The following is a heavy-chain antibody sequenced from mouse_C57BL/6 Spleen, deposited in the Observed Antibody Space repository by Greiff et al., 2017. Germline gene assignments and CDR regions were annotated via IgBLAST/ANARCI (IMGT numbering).Heavy chain of an antibody. V-gene: IGHV1-61*01. J-gene: IGHJ2*01. D-gene: IGHD2-4*01. CDR2: IYPADSET. CDR3: ARDYDDGYYVGY. Sequence: QVQLQQPGAELVRPGSSVKLSCKASGYTFTSYWMDWVKQRPGQGLEWIGNIYPADSETHYNQKFKDKATLTVDKSSSTAYIQLSSLTSEDSAVXYCARDYDDGYYVGYWGQGTTLTVSS. CDR1: GYTFTSYW.